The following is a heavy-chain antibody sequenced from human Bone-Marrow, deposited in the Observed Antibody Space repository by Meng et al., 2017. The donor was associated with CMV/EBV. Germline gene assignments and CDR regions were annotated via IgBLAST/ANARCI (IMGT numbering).Heavy chain of an antibody. V-gene: IGHV3-30*04. Sequence: GESLKISCAASGFTFSRYALHWVRQAPGKGLEWVSLISYDGRNKAYADSVKGRFTISRDKSKNMLYLQMNSLRAEDTAVYFCVRDRGSAIRSAAMVFYFDSWGQGTLVTVSS. CDR2: ISYDGRNK. D-gene: IGHD5-18*01. CDR1: GFTFSRYA. J-gene: IGHJ4*02. CDR3: VRDRGSAIRSAAMVFYFDS.